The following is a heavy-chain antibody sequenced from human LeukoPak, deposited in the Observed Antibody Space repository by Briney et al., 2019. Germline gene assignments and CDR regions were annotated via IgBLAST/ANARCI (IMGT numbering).Heavy chain of an antibody. J-gene: IGHJ6*03. V-gene: IGHV3-49*04. CDR2: IRSKAYGGTT. CDR1: GFTFGDYA. Sequence: GGSLRLSCTASGFTFGDYAMSWVRQAPGKGLEWVGFIRSKAYGGTTEYAASVKGRFTISRDDSKSIAYLQMNSLKTEDTAVYYCTRDQVSAPYYYYYMDVWGKGTTVTISS. CDR3: TRDQVSAPYYYYYMDV.